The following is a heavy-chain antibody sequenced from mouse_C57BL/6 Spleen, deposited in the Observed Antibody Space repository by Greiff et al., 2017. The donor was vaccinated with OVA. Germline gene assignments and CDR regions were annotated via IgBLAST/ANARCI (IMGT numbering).Heavy chain of an antibody. Sequence: EVQLQQSGPELVKPGASVKISCKASGYSFTGYYMNWVKQSPEKSLEWIGEINPSTGGTTYNQKVKAKTTLTVDKTSSTAYMQLKSLTSEDSAVYYCANPNYWGQGTTLTVSS. CDR3: ANPNY. CDR1: GYSFTGYY. V-gene: IGHV1-42*01. J-gene: IGHJ2*01. CDR2: INPSTGGT.